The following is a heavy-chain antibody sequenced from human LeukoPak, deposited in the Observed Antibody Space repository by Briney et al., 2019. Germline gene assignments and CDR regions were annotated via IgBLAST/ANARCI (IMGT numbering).Heavy chain of an antibody. V-gene: IGHV3-21*01. Sequence: KPGGSLRLSCAASGFTFSSYSMNWVRQAPGKGLEWVSSISSSSSYIYYADSVKGRFTISRDNAKNSLYLQMNSLRAEDTAVYYCATPAAGPRAEYSQHWGQGTLVTVSS. CDR3: ATPAAGPRAEYSQH. CDR1: GFTFSSYS. CDR2: ISSSSSYI. D-gene: IGHD6-13*01. J-gene: IGHJ1*01.